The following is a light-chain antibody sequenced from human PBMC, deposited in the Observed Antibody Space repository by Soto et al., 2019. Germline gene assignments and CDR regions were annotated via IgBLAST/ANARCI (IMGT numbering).Light chain of an antibody. CDR2: DAS. V-gene: IGKV1-5*02. CDR3: QQYNSYST. CDR1: QSIGTW. J-gene: IGKJ2*01. Sequence: DIQMTQSPSTLSASVGDRVTIICRSSQSIGTWLAWYQQKPGKAPKLLIFDASSLESGVPSRFSGSGSGTEFTLTISSLQPDDFATYYCQQYNSYSTFGQGTKLEIK.